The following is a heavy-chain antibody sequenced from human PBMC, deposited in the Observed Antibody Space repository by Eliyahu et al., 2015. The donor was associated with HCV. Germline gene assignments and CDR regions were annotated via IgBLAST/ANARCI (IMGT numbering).Heavy chain of an antibody. D-gene: IGHD3-10*01. J-gene: IGHJ6*02. Sequence: QVQLQQWGAGLLKPSETLSLTCAVYGGSFXGYYWSWIRQPPGKGLEWIGEINHSGSTNYNPSLKSRVTISVDTSKNQFSLKLSSVTAADTAVYYCARRYYYGSGSWFNYYYGMDVWGQGTTVTVSS. V-gene: IGHV4-34*01. CDR2: INHSGST. CDR3: ARRYYYGSGSWFNYYYGMDV. CDR1: GGSFXGYY.